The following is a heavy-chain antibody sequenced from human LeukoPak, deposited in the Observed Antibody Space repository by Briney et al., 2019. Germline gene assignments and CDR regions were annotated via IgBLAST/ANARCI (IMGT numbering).Heavy chain of an antibody. CDR2: INHSGST. J-gene: IGHJ5*02. CDR1: GGSFSGYY. CDR3: ARDHTGAYVP. D-gene: IGHD5-18*01. V-gene: IGHV4-34*01. Sequence: PSETLSLTCAVYGGSFSGYYWSWIRQPPGKGLEWIGEINHSGSTNYNPSLKSRVTISVDTSKNQFSLKLSSVTAADTAVYYCARDHTGAYVPWGQGALVTVSS.